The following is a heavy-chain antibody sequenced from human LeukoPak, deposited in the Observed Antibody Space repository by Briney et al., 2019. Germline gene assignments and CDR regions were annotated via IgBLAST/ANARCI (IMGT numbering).Heavy chain of an antibody. CDR2: IYHSGST. D-gene: IGHD6-19*01. V-gene: IGHV4-4*02. CDR1: GGSLSSSNW. Sequence: SGTLSLTCAVSGGSLSSSNWWSWARQPPGKGLEWIGEIYHSGSTNYNPSLKSRVTISVDKSNTQFSAKLSSVTAADTAVYYCARGDGVAGYDYWGQGTLVTVSS. J-gene: IGHJ4*02. CDR3: ARGDGVAGYDY.